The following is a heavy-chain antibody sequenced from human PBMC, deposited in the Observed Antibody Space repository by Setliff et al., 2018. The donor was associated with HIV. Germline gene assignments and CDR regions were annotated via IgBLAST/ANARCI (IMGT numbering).Heavy chain of an antibody. D-gene: IGHD6-19*01. CDR3: ARDPPSSGWYRADY. J-gene: IGHJ4*02. CDR2: ISAYNGNT. V-gene: IGHV1-18*01. Sequence: GASVKVSCKASGYTFTSYGISWVRQAPGQGLEWVGWISAYNGNTDYAQKLQGRVTLTTDTSTSTAYMELRSLRSDDTAVYYCARDPPSSGWYRADYWGQGTLVTVSS. CDR1: GYTFTSYG.